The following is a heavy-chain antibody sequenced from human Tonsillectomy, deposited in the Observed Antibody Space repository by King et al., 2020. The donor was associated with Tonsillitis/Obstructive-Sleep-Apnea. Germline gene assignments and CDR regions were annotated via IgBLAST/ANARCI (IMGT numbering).Heavy chain of an antibody. Sequence: VQLVESGAEVKKPGASVKVSCKASGYTFTGYYMHWVRQAPGQGLEWMGWINPNSGGTNYAQKFQGWVTMTRDTSISTAYMELSRLRSDDTAVYYCAREGSTGYDFWSGYYNDFDYWGQGTLVTVSS. V-gene: IGHV1-2*04. CDR3: AREGSTGYDFWSGYYNDFDY. J-gene: IGHJ4*02. CDR2: INPNSGGT. CDR1: GYTFTGYY. D-gene: IGHD3-3*01.